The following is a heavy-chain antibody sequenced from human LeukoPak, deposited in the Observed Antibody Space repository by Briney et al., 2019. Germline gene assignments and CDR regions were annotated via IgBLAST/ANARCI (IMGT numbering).Heavy chain of an antibody. CDR2: IYYSGST. D-gene: IGHD3-10*01. CDR3: ARASAGIYYYYMDV. V-gene: IGHV4-59*01. Sequence: SETLSLTCTVSGGSISSYYWSWIRQPPGKGLEWIGYIYYSGSTNYNPSLKSRATISVDTSKNQFSLKLSSVTAADTAVYYCARASAGIYYYYMDVWGKGTTVTISS. CDR1: GGSISSYY. J-gene: IGHJ6*03.